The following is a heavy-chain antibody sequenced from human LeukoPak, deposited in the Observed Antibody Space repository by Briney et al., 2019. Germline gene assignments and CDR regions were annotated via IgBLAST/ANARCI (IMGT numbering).Heavy chain of an antibody. V-gene: IGHV3-53*01. CDR3: ARGQSGDPAFDI. CDR2: IYSGGTT. D-gene: IGHD4-17*01. Sequence: PGGSLRLSCAASGLTVSSNYMTWVRQAPGKGLEWVSVIYSGGTTYYADSVEGRFTISGDTSRNTLYLQMNSLRAEDTAVYYCARGQSGDPAFDIWGQGTMVTVSS. J-gene: IGHJ3*02. CDR1: GLTVSSNY.